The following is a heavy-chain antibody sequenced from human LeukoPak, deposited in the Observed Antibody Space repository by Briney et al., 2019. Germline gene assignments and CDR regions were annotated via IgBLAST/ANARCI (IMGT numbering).Heavy chain of an antibody. J-gene: IGHJ4*02. CDR2: ISAYNGNT. Sequence: GASVKLSCKASGYSFSSYCITWVRQAPGQGLEWMGWISAYNGNTNYAQTLQGKVTMTTDSSTRTAYMELRTLTSDDTAVYYCARGYKPPDVDYWGQGTLVTASS. CDR3: ARGYKPPDVDY. V-gene: IGHV1-18*01. CDR1: GYSFSSYC. D-gene: IGHD1-14*01.